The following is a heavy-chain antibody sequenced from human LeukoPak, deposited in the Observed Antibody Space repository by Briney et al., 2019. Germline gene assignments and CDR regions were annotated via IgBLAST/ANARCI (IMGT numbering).Heavy chain of an antibody. CDR3: ARHGTISSESYFDY. Sequence: PSETLSLTCSVSGGSVSSYYWSWIRQSPGKGLEWIGYIHNSGRTNYNPPLKSRVTGFVDTSKNQVSLRLSSVTAADTAVYYCARHGTISSESYFDYWGQGALVTVSS. CDR2: IHNSGRT. D-gene: IGHD1-14*01. CDR1: GGSVSSYY. J-gene: IGHJ4*02. V-gene: IGHV4-59*08.